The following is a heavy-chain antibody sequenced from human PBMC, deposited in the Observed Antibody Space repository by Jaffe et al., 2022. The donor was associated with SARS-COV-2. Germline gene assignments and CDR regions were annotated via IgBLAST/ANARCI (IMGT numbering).Heavy chain of an antibody. V-gene: IGHV3-30*18. CDR2: MSYDGSHE. D-gene: IGHD7-27*01. CDR1: GFIFSSNA. Sequence: QVHLVESGGGVVQPGRSLRLSCAASGFIFSSNAMHWVRQAPGKGLEWVAVMSYDGSHEYYADSVKGRFTISRDNSKSTLYLQMNSLRAEDTAVYFCAKDRRDSISWVFDPWGQGTLVIVSS. J-gene: IGHJ5*02. CDR3: AKDRRDSISWVFDP.